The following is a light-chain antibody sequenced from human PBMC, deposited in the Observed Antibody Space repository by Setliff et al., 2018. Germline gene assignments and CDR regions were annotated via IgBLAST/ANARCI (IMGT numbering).Light chain of an antibody. CDR1: SSDVGSYNL. CDR2: DAS. V-gene: IGLV2-23*01. CDR3: CSYAGSSTFV. Sequence: LTQPASVSGSPGQSITISCTGSSSDVGSYNLVSWYQQHPAKAPKLMIYDASKRPSGVSIRFSGSKSGNTASLTISGLQAEDEADYYCCSYAGSSTFVFGTGTRSPS. J-gene: IGLJ1*01.